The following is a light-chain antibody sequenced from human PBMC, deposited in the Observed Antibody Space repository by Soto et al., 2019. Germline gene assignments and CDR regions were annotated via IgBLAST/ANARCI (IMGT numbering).Light chain of an antibody. Sequence: AIQMTQSPSSLSVSVGDRVTITCRASQGSGNDVGWYQQKPGKAPKLLIYAASSLQSGVPSRFSGSRSGTDFTLTIISLQPEDFATYYCLQDHNYPLTFGGGTKVEI. V-gene: IGKV1-6*01. CDR3: LQDHNYPLT. CDR2: AAS. CDR1: QGSGND. J-gene: IGKJ4*01.